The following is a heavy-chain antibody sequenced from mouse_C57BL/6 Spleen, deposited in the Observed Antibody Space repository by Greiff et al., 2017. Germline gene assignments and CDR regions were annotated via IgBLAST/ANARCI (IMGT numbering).Heavy chain of an antibody. J-gene: IGHJ2*01. CDR1: GYTFTSYG. Sequence: VQLQQSGAELARPGASVKLSCKASGYTFTSYGISWVKQRTGQGLEWIGEIYPRSGNTYYNEKFKGKATLTADKSSSTAYMELRSLTSEDSAVYFCARSDYYGSSYRENYFDYWGQGTTLTVSS. CDR2: IYPRSGNT. D-gene: IGHD1-1*01. V-gene: IGHV1-81*01. CDR3: ARSDYYGSSYRENYFDY.